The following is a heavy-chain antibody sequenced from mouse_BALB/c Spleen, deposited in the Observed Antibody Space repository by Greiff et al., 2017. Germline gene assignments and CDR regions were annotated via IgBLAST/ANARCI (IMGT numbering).Heavy chain of an antibody. CDR2: ISYDGSN. Sequence: EVQLQQSGPGLVKPSQSLTLTCSATGYSITSGYFWYWIRQFPGNILEWMGYISYDGSNNYNPSLKNRISITRDTSKNQFFLKLNSVTTEDTATYYCVRRRGRDCFDYWGQGTTLTVSS. D-gene: IGHD3-1*01. CDR1: GYSITSGYF. V-gene: IGHV3-6*01. J-gene: IGHJ2*01. CDR3: VRRRGRDCFDY.